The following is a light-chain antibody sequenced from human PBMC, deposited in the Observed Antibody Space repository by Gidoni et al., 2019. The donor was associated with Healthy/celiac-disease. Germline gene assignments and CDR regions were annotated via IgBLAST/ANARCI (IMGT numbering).Light chain of an antibody. J-gene: IGKJ4*01. CDR1: QDISNY. Sequence: DIQMTQSPSSLSASVGDRVTITCQASQDISNYLNWYQQKPGKAPKLLIYDASNLETGVPSRFSGSGSGTDFTFTISSLQPEENATYYCQQYDNLPFTFGGGTKVEIK. CDR3: QQYDNLPFT. V-gene: IGKV1-33*01. CDR2: DAS.